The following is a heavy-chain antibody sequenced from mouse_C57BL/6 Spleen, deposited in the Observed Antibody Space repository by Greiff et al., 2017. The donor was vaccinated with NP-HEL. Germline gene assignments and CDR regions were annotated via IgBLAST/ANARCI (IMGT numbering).Heavy chain of an antibody. V-gene: IGHV5-6*01. CDR1: GFTFSSYG. Sequence: DVHLVESGGDLVKPGGSLKLSCAASGFTFSSYGMSWVRQTPDKRLEWVATISSGGSYTYYPDSVKGRFTISRDNAKNTLYLQMSSLKSEDTAMYYWARHGGGSSYGYVDVWGTGTTVTVSS. D-gene: IGHD1-1*01. CDR2: ISSGGSYT. CDR3: ARHGGGSSYGYVDV. J-gene: IGHJ1*03.